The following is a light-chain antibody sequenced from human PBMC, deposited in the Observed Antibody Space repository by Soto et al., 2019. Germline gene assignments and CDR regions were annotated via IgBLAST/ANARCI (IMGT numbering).Light chain of an antibody. Sequence: QAVVTQPPSVSAAPGQKVTISCSGSSSNIENNYVSWYQQLPGTAPNLLIYDNDKRPAGIPDRFSGSKSGTSATLGITGLQTGDEADYYCGAWDSSLSAVVFGGGTKVTVL. V-gene: IGLV1-51*01. CDR2: DND. CDR1: SSNIENNY. J-gene: IGLJ2*01. CDR3: GAWDSSLSAVV.